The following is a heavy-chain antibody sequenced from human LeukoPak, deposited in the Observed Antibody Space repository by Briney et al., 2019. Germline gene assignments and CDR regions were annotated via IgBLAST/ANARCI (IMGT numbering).Heavy chain of an antibody. J-gene: IGHJ4*02. CDR2: IYSGGSA. D-gene: IGHD1-26*01. V-gene: IGHV3-53*04. CDR1: GFTVSSNY. CDR3: ARFSGSYYFDY. Sequence: GGSLRLSCAASGFTVSSNYMSWVRQAPGKGLEWVSVIYSGGSAYYADSVKGRFTISRHNSKNTLYLQMNSLRAEDTAVYYCARFSGSYYFDYWGQGTLVTVSS.